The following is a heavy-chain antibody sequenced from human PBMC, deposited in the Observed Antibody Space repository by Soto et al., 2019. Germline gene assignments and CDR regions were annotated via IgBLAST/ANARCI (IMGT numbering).Heavy chain of an antibody. Sequence: SETLSLTCAVYGGSFSGYYWSWIRQPPGKGLEWIGEINHSGSTNYNPSLKSRVTISVDTSKNQFSLKLSSVTAADTAVYYCAGVCYYDSSGYYYYFDYWGQGTLVTVSS. CDR2: INHSGST. CDR3: AGVCYYDSSGYYYYFDY. CDR1: GGSFSGYY. J-gene: IGHJ4*02. D-gene: IGHD3-22*01. V-gene: IGHV4-34*01.